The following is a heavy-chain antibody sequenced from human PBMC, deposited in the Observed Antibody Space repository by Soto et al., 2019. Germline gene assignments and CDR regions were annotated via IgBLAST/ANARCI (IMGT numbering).Heavy chain of an antibody. V-gene: IGHV4-30-4*01. CDR2: IYYSGST. D-gene: IGHD3-10*01. J-gene: IGHJ6*03. Sequence: SETLSLTCTVSGGSISSGDYYWSWIRQPPGKGLEWIGYIYYSGSTNYNPSLKSRVTISVDTSKNQFSLKLSSVTAADTAVYYCARGSNLGGSGSYYGPYYYYYMDVWGKGTTVTVSS. CDR3: ARGSNLGGSGSYYGPYYYYYMDV. CDR1: GGSISSGDYY.